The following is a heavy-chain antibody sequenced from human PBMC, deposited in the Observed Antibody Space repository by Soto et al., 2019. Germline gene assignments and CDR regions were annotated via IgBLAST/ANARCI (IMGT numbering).Heavy chain of an antibody. CDR3: ARGDDGYSYYFDY. CDR1: GFTFSSYG. J-gene: IGHJ4*02. V-gene: IGHV3-33*01. D-gene: IGHD4-4*01. Sequence: PGGSLRLSCVASGFTFSSYGMHWVRQAPGKGLEWVAVIWYDGSNKYYADSVKGRFTISRDNSKNTLYLQMNSLRAEDTAVYYCARGDDGYSYYFDYWGQGTLVTVSS. CDR2: IWYDGSNK.